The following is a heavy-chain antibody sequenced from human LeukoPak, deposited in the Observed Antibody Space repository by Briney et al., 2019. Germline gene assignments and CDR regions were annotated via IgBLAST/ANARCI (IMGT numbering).Heavy chain of an antibody. CDR2: IRYDGNNK. D-gene: IGHD3-3*01. Sequence: PGGSLRLSCAASGFTFSNYGMLWVRQAPGKGLDWVAFIRYDGNNKLYADSVKGRFTISRDNSKNTLYLHINSLRAEDTAVYYCAREGYYDFWSGSSGSHGWFDPWGQGTLVTVSS. J-gene: IGHJ5*02. CDR1: GFTFSNYG. CDR3: AREGYYDFWSGSSGSHGWFDP. V-gene: IGHV3-30*02.